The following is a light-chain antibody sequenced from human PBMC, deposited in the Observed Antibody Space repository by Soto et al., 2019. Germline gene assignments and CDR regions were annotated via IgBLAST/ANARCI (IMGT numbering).Light chain of an antibody. J-gene: IGKJ4*01. Sequence: EIVLTQSPATLSLSPGERATLSCRASQSVSSYLVWYQQKPGQAPRLLIYDASNRATGIPARFSGSGSGTDFTLTISSLEPEDFAVYSCQQRSSWPLTFGGGTKVEIK. V-gene: IGKV3-11*01. CDR1: QSVSSY. CDR3: QQRSSWPLT. CDR2: DAS.